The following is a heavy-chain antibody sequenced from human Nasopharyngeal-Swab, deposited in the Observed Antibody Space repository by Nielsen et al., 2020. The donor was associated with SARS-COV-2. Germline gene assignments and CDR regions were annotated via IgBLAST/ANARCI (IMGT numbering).Heavy chain of an antibody. CDR1: GGTLSRYP. J-gene: IGHJ3*02. V-gene: IGHV1-46*01. D-gene: IGHD3-10*01. CDR2: INPSGGST. Sequence: ASVKVSCKASGGTLSRYPVSWVRQAPGQGLEWMGIINPSGGSTSYAQKFQGRVTMTRDTSTSTVYMELSSLRSEDTAVYYCARDRRSGDNDAFDIWGQGTMVTVSS. CDR3: ARDRRSGDNDAFDI.